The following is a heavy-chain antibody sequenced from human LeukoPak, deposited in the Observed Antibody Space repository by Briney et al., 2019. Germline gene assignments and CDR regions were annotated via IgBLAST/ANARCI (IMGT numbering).Heavy chain of an antibody. CDR1: GFTFDDYG. Sequence: GGSLRLSCAASGFTFDDYGMSWVRQAPGEGLEWVSGINWNGGSTGYADSVKGRFTISRDNAKNSLYLQMNSLRAEDTAVYYCAKEQWLTYYFDYWGQGTLVTVSS. V-gene: IGHV3-20*04. CDR3: AKEQWLTYYFDY. J-gene: IGHJ4*02. D-gene: IGHD6-19*01. CDR2: INWNGGST.